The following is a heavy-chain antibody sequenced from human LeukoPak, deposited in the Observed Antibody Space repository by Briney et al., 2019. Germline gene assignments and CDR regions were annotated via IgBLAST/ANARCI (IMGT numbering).Heavy chain of an antibody. Sequence: SETLSLTCTVSGGSISSYYWGWIRQPPGKGLEWIGSMYYRGSTYHNPSLKSRVTISVDTSKNQFSLKLSSVTAADTAVYYCARDYDDVPYNDAFDIWGQGTMVTVSS. CDR1: GGSISSYY. D-gene: IGHD3-10*02. CDR2: MYYRGST. J-gene: IGHJ3*02. CDR3: ARDYDDVPYNDAFDI. V-gene: IGHV4-39*07.